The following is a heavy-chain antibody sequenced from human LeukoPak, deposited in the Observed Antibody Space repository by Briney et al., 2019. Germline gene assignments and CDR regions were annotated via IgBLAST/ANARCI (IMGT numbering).Heavy chain of an antibody. V-gene: IGHV3-11*01. Sequence: GGSLRLSCAASGFTFSDYYMSWIRQAPGKGLGWVSYISSSGSTIYYADSVKGRFTISRDNAKNSLYLQMNSLRAEDTAVYYCARGGLIAVAGTSGPSYYYYGMDVWGQGTTVTVSS. J-gene: IGHJ6*02. CDR2: ISSSGSTI. D-gene: IGHD6-19*01. CDR3: ARGGLIAVAGTSGPSYYYYGMDV. CDR1: GFTFSDYY.